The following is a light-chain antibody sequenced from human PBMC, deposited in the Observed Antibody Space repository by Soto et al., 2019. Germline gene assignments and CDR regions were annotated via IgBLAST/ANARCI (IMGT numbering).Light chain of an antibody. CDR3: CSYALSYTFYV. CDR1: SSDVGGYNY. V-gene: IGLV2-11*01. J-gene: IGLJ1*01. CDR2: DVS. Sequence: QSALTQPRSVSGSPGQTVTISCTGTSSDVGGYNYVSWYQQHPGKAPKLMIYDVSKRPSGVPDRFSGSKSGNTASLTISVLQAEDEADYYGCSYALSYTFYVCGSGTKATVL.